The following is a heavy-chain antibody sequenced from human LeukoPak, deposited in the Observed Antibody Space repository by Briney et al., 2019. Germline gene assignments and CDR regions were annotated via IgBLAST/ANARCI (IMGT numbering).Heavy chain of an antibody. V-gene: IGHV4-4*07. Sequence: PSETLSLTCTVSGGSVSTYYWSWIRQSAGKGLEWIGHISTSGSTTYNPSLKSRVTMSVDTSKNQFSLKLSSVTAADTAVYYCARVSYCSGGSCYSGIIDYWGQGTLVTVSS. CDR1: GGSVSTYY. CDR3: ARVSYCSGGSCYSGIIDY. CDR2: ISTSGST. D-gene: IGHD2-15*01. J-gene: IGHJ4*02.